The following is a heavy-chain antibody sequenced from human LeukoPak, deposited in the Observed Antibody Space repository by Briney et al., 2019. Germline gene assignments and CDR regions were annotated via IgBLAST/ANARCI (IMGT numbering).Heavy chain of an antibody. CDR1: GGSFSGHY. D-gene: IGHD3-9*01. CDR3: ARSGTLTGYLY. Sequence: KASETLSLTCAVYGGSFSGHYWSWIRQPPGKGLEWIGEINHSGSTNYNPSLKSRVTMSVDTSKNQFSLKLNSVTAADTAVYYCARSGTLTGYLYWGQGTLVTVSS. V-gene: IGHV4-34*01. CDR2: INHSGST. J-gene: IGHJ4*02.